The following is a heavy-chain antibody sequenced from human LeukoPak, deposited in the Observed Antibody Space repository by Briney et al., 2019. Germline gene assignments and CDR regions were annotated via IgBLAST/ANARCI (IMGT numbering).Heavy chain of an antibody. V-gene: IGHV1-69*05. J-gene: IGHJ5*02. CDR3: ARERDPYYYDSSGYYRPPYNWFDP. Sequence: ASVKVSCKASGGTFSSYAISWVRQAPGQGLEWMGGIIPIFGTANYAQKFQGRVTITTDESTSTAYMELSSLRSEDTGVYYCARERDPYYYDSSGYYRPPYNWFDPWGQGTLVTVSS. CDR1: GGTFSSYA. D-gene: IGHD3-22*01. CDR2: IIPIFGTA.